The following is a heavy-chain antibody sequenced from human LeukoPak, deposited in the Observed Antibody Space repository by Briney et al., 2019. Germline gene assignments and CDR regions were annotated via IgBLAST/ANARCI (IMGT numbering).Heavy chain of an antibody. V-gene: IGHV3-9*01. D-gene: IGHD2/OR15-2a*01. J-gene: IGHJ4*02. CDR3: AKDRMGAYFTIPDY. CDR1: GFTFDDYA. CDR2: ISWNGDIK. Sequence: PGRSLRLSCAASGFTFDDYAMHWVRRAPGKGLEWVSGISWNGDIKGYADSVKVRFTISRDNAQNSLYLQINSLRPEDTAFYSCAKDRMGAYFTIPDYWGQGTLVTVSS.